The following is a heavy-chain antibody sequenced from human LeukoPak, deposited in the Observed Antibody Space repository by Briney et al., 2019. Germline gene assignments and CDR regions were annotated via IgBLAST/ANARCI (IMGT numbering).Heavy chain of an antibody. J-gene: IGHJ1*01. V-gene: IGHV3-21*01. D-gene: IGHD6-13*01. CDR1: GFTFSDYS. CDR3: ARGPRNSSSYQYFQH. Sequence: AGGSLRLSCAASGFTFSDYSMNWVRQAPGKGLEWVSSISSSSAYIYYADSVKGRFTVSRDNAKNSLSLQMDSLIVEDSAVYHCARGPRNSSSYQYFQHWGQGTLVTVSA. CDR2: ISSSSAYI.